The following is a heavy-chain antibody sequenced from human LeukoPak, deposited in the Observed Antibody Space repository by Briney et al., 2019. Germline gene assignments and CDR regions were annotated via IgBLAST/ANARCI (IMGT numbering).Heavy chain of an antibody. D-gene: IGHD6-13*01. V-gene: IGHV3-21*01. CDR3: ARKTAALYGMDV. CDR1: GFTFSSYG. CDR2: ISEGGNYV. Sequence: GGSRRLSCAASGFTFSSYGMNWIRQAPGKGLEWVAGISEGGNYVNYAASLKGRFTISRDNAKNSLYLQMNSLRAEDTAVYYCARKTAALYGMDVWGQGTTVTVSS. J-gene: IGHJ6*02.